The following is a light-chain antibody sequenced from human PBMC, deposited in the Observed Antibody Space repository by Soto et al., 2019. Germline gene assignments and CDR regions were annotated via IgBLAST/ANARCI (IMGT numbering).Light chain of an antibody. CDR2: GST. J-gene: IGLJ1*01. CDR3: QSHDSSLSGSYL. Sequence: QSALAQPPSVSGAPGQRVTISCTGSNSNIGAGYDVYWYQHLPGTAPKLLIYGSTNRPSEVPDRFSGSKSGTPASLAITGLQAEDEADYYCQSHDSSLSGSYLFGTGTKVTVL. V-gene: IGLV1-40*01. CDR1: NSNIGAGYD.